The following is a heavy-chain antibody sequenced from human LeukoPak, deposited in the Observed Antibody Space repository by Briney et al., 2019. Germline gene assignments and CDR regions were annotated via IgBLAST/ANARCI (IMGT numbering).Heavy chain of an antibody. Sequence: GGSLRLSCAASGFTFSSYWMHWVRQAPGKGRVGVSRINSDGSSTSYADSVKGRFTISRDNAKNRLYLQMNSLRAEDTAVYYCARAPSPWSSGYYDYWGQGTLVTVSS. CDR3: ARAPSPWSSGYYDY. J-gene: IGHJ4*02. CDR1: GFTFSSYW. D-gene: IGHD3-22*01. CDR2: INSDGSST. V-gene: IGHV3-74*01.